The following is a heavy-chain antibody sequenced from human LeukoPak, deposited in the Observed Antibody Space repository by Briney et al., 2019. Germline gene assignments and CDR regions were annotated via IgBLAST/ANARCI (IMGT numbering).Heavy chain of an antibody. V-gene: IGHV4-30-2*01. CDR1: GGSISSGGYY. CDR3: ARGPTEGAIDY. CDR2: IYHSGST. J-gene: IGHJ4*02. Sequence: SQTLSLTCTVSGGSISSGGYYWSWIRQPPGKGLEWIGYIYHSGSTYYNPSLKSRVTISVDRSKNQFSLKLSSVTAADTAVYYCARGPTEGAIDYWGQGTLVTVSS. D-gene: IGHD4-11*01.